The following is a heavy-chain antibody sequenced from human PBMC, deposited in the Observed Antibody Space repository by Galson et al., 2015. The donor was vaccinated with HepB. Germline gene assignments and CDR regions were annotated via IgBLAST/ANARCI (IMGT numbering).Heavy chain of an antibody. Sequence: SETLSLTCAVYGGSFSGYYLTWNRQAPGKGLQWIGEISPSGSTDYNPSLKSRVSMSVDTSKNQFSLKLSSVTAADTALYYCARGGASRYSSWGQGTLVTVSS. CDR1: GGSFSGYY. CDR2: ISPSGST. D-gene: IGHD5-12*01. CDR3: ARGGASRYSS. J-gene: IGHJ5*02. V-gene: IGHV4-34*01.